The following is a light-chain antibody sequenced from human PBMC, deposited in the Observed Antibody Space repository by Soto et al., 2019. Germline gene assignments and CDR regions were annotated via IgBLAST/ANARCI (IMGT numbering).Light chain of an antibody. J-gene: IGKJ2*01. Sequence: EIVLMQSPGTLSLSPGERATLSCRASQSVNSNFFAWYQQKPGQAPRLLIFGVSSRAPGIPDRFTGSGSGTDFALTVSGLEPEDFAIYYCQQYGNSPRTFGQGTQVDIK. CDR1: QSVNSNF. CDR3: QQYGNSPRT. V-gene: IGKV3-20*01. CDR2: GVS.